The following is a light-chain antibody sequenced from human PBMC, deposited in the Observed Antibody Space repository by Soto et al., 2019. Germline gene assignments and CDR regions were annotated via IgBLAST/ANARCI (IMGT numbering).Light chain of an antibody. CDR3: QQSYNTLPGFT. Sequence: DIQMTQSPSSLSASVGDRVTITCRASQSISSYLNWYQQKPGKAPKLLIYAASSLQSGVPSRFSGSGSGTDFTLTISSLQPEDFATYYCQQSYNTLPGFTFGPGTKVDIK. CDR1: QSISSY. J-gene: IGKJ3*01. V-gene: IGKV1-39*01. CDR2: AAS.